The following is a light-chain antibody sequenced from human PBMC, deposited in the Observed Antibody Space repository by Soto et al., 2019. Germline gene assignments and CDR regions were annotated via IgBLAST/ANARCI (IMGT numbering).Light chain of an antibody. CDR2: GGS. V-gene: IGKV3-20*01. Sequence: EIVLTQSPGTLSLSPGEGATLSCRASQSISSRYLAWYQQKPGQAPRLLIYGGSIRATGIPDRFSGSGSGTDFTLTVSRLEPEDFAVYYCQQYVTSPPLYTFGQGTKLEIK. CDR3: QQYVTSPPLYT. J-gene: IGKJ2*01. CDR1: QSISSRY.